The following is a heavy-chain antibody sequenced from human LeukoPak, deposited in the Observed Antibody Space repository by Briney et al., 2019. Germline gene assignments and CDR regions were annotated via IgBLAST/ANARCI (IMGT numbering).Heavy chain of an antibody. D-gene: IGHD1-26*01. CDR2: IKQDGSEK. V-gene: IGHV3-7*01. CDR3: ARGGGEWELSAFDI. J-gene: IGHJ3*02. CDR1: GFTFSSYW. Sequence: GGSLRLSCVASGFTFSSYWMSWVRQAPGKGLEWVANIKQDGSEKYYVDSVKGRFTISRDNAKNSLYLQMNSLRAEDTAVYYCARGGGEWELSAFDIWGQGTMVTVSS.